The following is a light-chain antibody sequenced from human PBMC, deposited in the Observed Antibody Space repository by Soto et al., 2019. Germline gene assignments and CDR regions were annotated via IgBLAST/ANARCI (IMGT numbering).Light chain of an antibody. CDR3: QQRSDWPLT. V-gene: IGKV3-11*01. CDR1: QSVGSY. CDR2: GAS. Sequence: EIVLTQSPVTLSLSPGERATLSCRASQSVGSYLTWYQKKPGQAPRLLIYGASNRATGIPARFSGSVSETDFTLSISSLEPEDFAVYYCQQRSDWPLTFGGGTKVEIK. J-gene: IGKJ4*01.